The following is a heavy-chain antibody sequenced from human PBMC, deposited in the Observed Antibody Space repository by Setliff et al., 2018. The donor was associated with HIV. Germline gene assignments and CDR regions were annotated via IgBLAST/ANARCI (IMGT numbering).Heavy chain of an antibody. CDR1: GDSFSGYD. D-gene: IGHD3-22*01. Sequence: SETLSLTCAVYGDSFSGYDWNWIRQPPGQGLEWIGEINHSGNTKYNPSLKSRVTISVDTSKNQFSLKLSSVTAADTAVYYCARDRYYDSSGYIPFDIWGQGTMVTVSS. J-gene: IGHJ3*02. CDR2: INHSGNT. CDR3: ARDRYYDSSGYIPFDI. V-gene: IGHV4-34*01.